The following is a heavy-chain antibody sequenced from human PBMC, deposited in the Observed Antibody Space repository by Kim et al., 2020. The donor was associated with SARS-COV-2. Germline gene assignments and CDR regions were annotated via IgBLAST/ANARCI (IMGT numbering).Heavy chain of an antibody. D-gene: IGHD2-2*01. CDR3: ARLKVASWDF. J-gene: IGHJ4*02. V-gene: IGHV4-39*01. Sequence: STYYNPSLKSRVTISVDTSKNQFSLKLSSVTAADTAVYYCARLKVASWDFWGQGTLVTVSS. CDR2: ST.